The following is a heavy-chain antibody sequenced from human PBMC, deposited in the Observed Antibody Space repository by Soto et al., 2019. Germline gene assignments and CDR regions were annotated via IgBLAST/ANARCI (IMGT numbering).Heavy chain of an antibody. CDR2: ISYDGSNK. CDR3: ARVRSYGREVLFDY. D-gene: IGHD5-18*01. V-gene: IGHV3-30-3*01. J-gene: IGHJ4*02. CDR1: GFTFSSYA. Sequence: QVQLVESGGGVVQPGRSLRLSCAASGFTFSSYAMHWVRQAPGKGLEWVAVISYDGSNKYYADSVKGRFTISRDNSKNTLYLQLNSLRAEDTAVYYCARVRSYGREVLFDYWGQGTLVTVSS.